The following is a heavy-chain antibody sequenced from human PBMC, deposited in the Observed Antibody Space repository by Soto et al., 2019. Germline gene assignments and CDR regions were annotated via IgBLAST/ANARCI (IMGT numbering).Heavy chain of an antibody. V-gene: IGHV3-72*01. CDR1: GFTLSDHY. CDR2: SRNKANSYTT. Sequence: EVQLVESGGGLVQPGGSLRLSCAASGFTLSDHYMDWVRQAPGKGLEWVGRSRNKANSYTTEYAASVKGRFTISRDDSKNSLYLQMNSLKTEDTAVYYCARASWNWGQGTLVTVSS. CDR3: ARASWN. D-gene: IGHD1-1*01. J-gene: IGHJ4*02.